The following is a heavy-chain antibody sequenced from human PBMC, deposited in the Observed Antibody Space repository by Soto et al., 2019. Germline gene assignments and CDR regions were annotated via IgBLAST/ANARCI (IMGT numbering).Heavy chain of an antibody. J-gene: IGHJ6*02. CDR2: ITPIFGTA. D-gene: IGHD3-3*01. CDR1: GGPFSSYA. V-gene: IGHV1-69*13. CDR3: ARDRRRSLEVGLYSGNPAGYDFYNDMDV. Sequence: SVKVSCKVSGGPFSSYAISLERQAPGQGHEWMGGITPIFGTANYAKKFQGRVTITADESTSTAHMELSRLRSEDTAVYYCARDRRRSLEVGLYSGNPAGYDFYNDMDVRGQGATVTGSS.